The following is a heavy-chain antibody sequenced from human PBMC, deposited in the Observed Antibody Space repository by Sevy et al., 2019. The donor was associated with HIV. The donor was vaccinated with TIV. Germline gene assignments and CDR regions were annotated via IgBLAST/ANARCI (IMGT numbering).Heavy chain of an antibody. Sequence: ASVKVSCKASGGTFSSYAISWVRQAPGQGFEWMGGIIPIFGTANYAQKFQGRVTITADESTSTAYMELSGLRSEDTAVYYWASAAGPIDYWGQGTLVTVSS. J-gene: IGHJ4*02. CDR2: IIPIFGTA. D-gene: IGHD6-13*01. CDR1: GGTFSSYA. CDR3: ASAAGPIDY. V-gene: IGHV1-69*13.